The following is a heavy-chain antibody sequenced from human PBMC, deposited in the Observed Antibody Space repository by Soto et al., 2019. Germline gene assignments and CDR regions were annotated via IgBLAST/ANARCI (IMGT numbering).Heavy chain of an antibody. V-gene: IGHV1-2*02. J-gene: IGHJ4*02. CDR1: GYTFTDYF. Sequence: ASVKVSCKASGYTFTDYFIHWVRQAPGQGLEWMGCINPYSGGTNSAQNFQGRVTMTRDTSISTAYMELTSLRSDDTAVYYCVRDSSYPFYFDSWGQGTLVTVSS. CDR3: VRDSSYPFYFDS. D-gene: IGHD6-13*01. CDR2: INPYSGGT.